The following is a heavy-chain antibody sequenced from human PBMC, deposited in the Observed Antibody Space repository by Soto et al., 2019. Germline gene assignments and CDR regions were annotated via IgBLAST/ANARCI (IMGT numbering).Heavy chain of an antibody. D-gene: IGHD2-15*01. Sequence: QVQLVESGGGVVQPGRSLRLSCAASGFTFSSYAMHWVRQAPGKGLEWVAVISYDGSNKYYADSLKGRFTISRDNSKNTRYLQMNSLRAEDTAVYYCARPNGGSCYLRCMDVWGQGTTVTVSS. J-gene: IGHJ6*02. CDR3: ARPNGGSCYLRCMDV. CDR1: GFTFSSYA. V-gene: IGHV3-30-3*01. CDR2: ISYDGSNK.